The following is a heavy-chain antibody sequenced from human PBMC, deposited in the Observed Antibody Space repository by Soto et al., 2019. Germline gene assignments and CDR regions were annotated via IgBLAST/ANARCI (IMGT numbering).Heavy chain of an antibody. CDR1: GFTFSSYA. Sequence: QVQLVESGGGVVQPGRSLRLSCAASGFTFSSYAMHWVRQAPGKGLEWVAVISYDGSNKYYADSVKGRFTISRDNSKNTLYLQMNNLRAEDTAVYYCARVFSYYDSSDEDYWGQGTLVTVSS. CDR2: ISYDGSNK. D-gene: IGHD3-22*01. CDR3: ARVFSYYDSSDEDY. J-gene: IGHJ4*02. V-gene: IGHV3-30-3*01.